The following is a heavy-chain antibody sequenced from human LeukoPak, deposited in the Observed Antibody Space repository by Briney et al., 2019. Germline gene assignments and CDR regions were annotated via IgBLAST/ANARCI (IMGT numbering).Heavy chain of an antibody. V-gene: IGHV3-30*18. D-gene: IGHD6-13*01. CDR1: GFTFSSYG. CDR3: AKGRMAAAGTDFDY. J-gene: IGHJ4*02. Sequence: GGSLRLSCAASGFTFSSYGMRWVRQAPGKGLEWVAVISYDGSNKYYADSVKSRFTISRDNSKNTLYLQMNSLRAEDTAVYYCAKGRMAAAGTDFDYWGQGTLVTVSS. CDR2: ISYDGSNK.